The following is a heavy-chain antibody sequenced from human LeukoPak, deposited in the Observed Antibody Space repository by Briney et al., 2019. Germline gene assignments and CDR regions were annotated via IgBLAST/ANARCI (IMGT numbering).Heavy chain of an antibody. J-gene: IGHJ4*02. V-gene: IGHV3-23*05. CDR2: FKTNYNRV. CDR3: ARSVPDYTRFDF. D-gene: IGHD4-11*01. CDR1: GFTFSDYA. Sequence: GGSLRLSCVASGFTFSDYAMNWVRQAPGKGLEWVSTFKTNYNRVYYAESVRGRFTISTDNSKNTAYLQMNSLRVEDTALYYCARSVPDYTRFDFWGQGALVTVSS.